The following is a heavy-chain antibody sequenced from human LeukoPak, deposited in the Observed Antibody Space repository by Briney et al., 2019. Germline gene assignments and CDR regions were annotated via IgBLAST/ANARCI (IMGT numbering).Heavy chain of an antibody. D-gene: IGHD1-26*01. V-gene: IGHV1-69*05. CDR1: GGTFSSYA. CDR3: ASQVGATTDAFDI. J-gene: IGHJ3*02. CDR2: IIPIFGTA. Sequence: GASVKVSCKASGGTFSSYAISWVRQAPGQGLEWMGGIIPIFGTANYAQKFQGRVTMTRDTSISTAYMELSRLRSDDTAVYYCASQVGATTDAFDIWGQGTMVTVSS.